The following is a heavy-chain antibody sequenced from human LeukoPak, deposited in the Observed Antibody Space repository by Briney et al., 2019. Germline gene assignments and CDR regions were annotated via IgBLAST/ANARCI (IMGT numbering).Heavy chain of an antibody. CDR1: GFTVSTNY. D-gene: IGHD6-13*01. V-gene: IGHV3-15*01. CDR3: SSLRGSSSQYFQH. CDR2: ITSKIDGGTT. Sequence: TTGGSLRLSCAASGFTVSTNYMSWVRQAPGKGLEWVGRITSKIDGGTTDYAATVKGRFTISRDDSKDTLYLQMDSLQTEDTAVYYCSSLRGSSSQYFQHWGQGTLVTVSS. J-gene: IGHJ1*01.